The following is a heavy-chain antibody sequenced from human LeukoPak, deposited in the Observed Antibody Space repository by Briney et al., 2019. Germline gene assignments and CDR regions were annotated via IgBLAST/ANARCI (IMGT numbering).Heavy chain of an antibody. V-gene: IGHV4-59*12. J-gene: IGHJ4*02. CDR3: ATGRSIRYFDY. D-gene: IGHD3-9*01. CDR2: VHYSGST. CDR1: GVSIFSSY. Sequence: SETLSLTCTVSGVSIFSSYWNWVRQPPGKGLEWIGYVHYSGSTNYNPSLKSRVTISVNTSKSQFSLKLSSATAADTAVYYCATGRSIRYFDYWGQGTLLTVSS.